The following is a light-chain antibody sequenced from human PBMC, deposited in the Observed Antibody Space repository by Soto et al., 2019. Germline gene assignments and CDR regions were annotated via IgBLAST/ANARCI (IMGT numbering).Light chain of an antibody. CDR2: EVT. CDR1: SSDVGGYNF. Sequence: QSALTQPASVSGSPGQSITISCTGTSSDVGGYNFVSWYQQHPGKAPKVLIYEVTNRPSGVSNRFSGSKSANTASLTISGLQAEDEADYYCSSYTSTSTLVVFGGGTKVTVL. CDR3: SSYTSTSTLVV. V-gene: IGLV2-14*01. J-gene: IGLJ2*01.